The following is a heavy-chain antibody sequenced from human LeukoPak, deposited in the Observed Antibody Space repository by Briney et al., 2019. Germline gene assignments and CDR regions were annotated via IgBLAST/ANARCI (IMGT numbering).Heavy chain of an antibody. D-gene: IGHD4-17*01. CDR2: INHSGST. J-gene: IGHJ4*02. CDR3: ARVMTTEPQFDY. V-gene: IGHV4-34*01. CDR1: GGSFSGYY. Sequence: SETLSITCAVYGGSFSGYYWSWIRQPPGKGLEWIGEINHSGSTNYNPSLKSRVTISVDTSKNQFSLKLSSVTAADTAVYYCARVMTTEPQFDYWGQGTLVTVSS.